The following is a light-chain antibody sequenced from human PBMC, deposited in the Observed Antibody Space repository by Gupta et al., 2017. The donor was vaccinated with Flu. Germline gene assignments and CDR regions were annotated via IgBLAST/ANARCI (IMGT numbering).Light chain of an antibody. CDR1: TSNIGNNY. V-gene: IGLV1-51*01. CDR2: DNN. CDR3: GAWDSSLRSVV. J-gene: IGLJ2*01. Sequence: QSVLTQPPSVSAAAGQKVTISCSGTTSNIGNNYVSWYHQLPREAPKLLIYDNNKRPSEIPDRFSASKSGTSATLVITGLQAGDEADFYCGAWDSSLRSVVFGGGTKLTVL.